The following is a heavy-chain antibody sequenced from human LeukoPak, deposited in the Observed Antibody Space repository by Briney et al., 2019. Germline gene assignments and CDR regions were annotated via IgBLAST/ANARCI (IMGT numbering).Heavy chain of an antibody. CDR2: ISSSSYI. J-gene: IGHJ6*03. D-gene: IGHD2-21*02. CDR3: ARVETAIRYYYMDV. Sequence: GGSLRLSCAASGFTFSDYYMSWIRQAPGKGLEWVSSISSSSYIYYADSVKGRFTISRDNAKNSLYLQMNSLRAEDTAVYYCARVETAIRYYYMDVWGKGTTVTISS. CDR1: GFTFSDYY. V-gene: IGHV3-69-1*01.